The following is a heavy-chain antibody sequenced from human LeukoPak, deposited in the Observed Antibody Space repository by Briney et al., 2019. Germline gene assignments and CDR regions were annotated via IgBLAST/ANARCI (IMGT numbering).Heavy chain of an antibody. CDR2: INSTGGST. V-gene: IGHV1-46*01. D-gene: IGHD6-19*01. CDR1: RYTFTNYY. CDR3: ARTPLAGTGYFDY. J-gene: IGHJ4*02. Sequence: ASVKVSCKASRYTFTNYYMHWVRQAPGQGLEWMGIINSTGGSTRYAQKFQDRFTMTRDTSTSTVYMELSSLRSEDTAMYYCARTPLAGTGYFDYWGQGTLVTVSS.